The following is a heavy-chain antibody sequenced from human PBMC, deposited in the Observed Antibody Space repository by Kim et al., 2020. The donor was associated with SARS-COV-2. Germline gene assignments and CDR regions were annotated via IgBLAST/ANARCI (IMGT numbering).Heavy chain of an antibody. D-gene: IGHD2-2*01. CDR1: GFTFSTDW. CDR2: ILSDGSLP. Sequence: GGSLRLSCSASGFTFSTDWMHRCCHATGKGLVWVSRILSDGSLPNYADSVKGRFTISRDKAKNTLYLQMNSLRAEDTAVYYCARPSSTSCPCYYMDVWGNGTTVTVSS. CDR3: ARPSSTSCPCYYMDV. V-gene: IGHV3-74*01. J-gene: IGHJ6*03.